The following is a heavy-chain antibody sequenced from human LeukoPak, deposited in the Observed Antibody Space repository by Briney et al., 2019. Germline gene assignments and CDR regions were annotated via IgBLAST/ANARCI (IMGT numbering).Heavy chain of an antibody. Sequence: SVKVSCKASGGTFSSYAISWVRQAPGQGLEWMGGIIPIFGTANYAQKFQGGVTITADESTSTAYMELSSLRSEDTAVYYCARGWSTSRFRFDYWGQGTLVTVSS. D-gene: IGHD6-19*01. CDR1: GGTFSSYA. CDR2: IIPIFGTA. V-gene: IGHV1-69*13. CDR3: ARGWSTSRFRFDY. J-gene: IGHJ4*02.